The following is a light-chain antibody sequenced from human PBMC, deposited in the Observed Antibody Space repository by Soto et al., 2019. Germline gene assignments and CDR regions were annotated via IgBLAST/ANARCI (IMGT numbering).Light chain of an antibody. J-gene: IGKJ1*01. CDR1: QDISNY. CDR2: AVS. V-gene: IGKV3-15*01. Sequence: MTQSPSSLSASVGDRVTITCQASQDISNYLNWYQQKPGQAPRLVIYAVSTRAASIPARFSGSGSATDFTLTISSLQSEDSAVYYCQQYNHWPPTFGQGTKVEIK. CDR3: QQYNHWPPT.